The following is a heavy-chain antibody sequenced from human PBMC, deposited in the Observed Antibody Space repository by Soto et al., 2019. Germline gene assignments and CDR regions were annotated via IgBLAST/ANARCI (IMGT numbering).Heavy chain of an antibody. CDR2: INHSGST. D-gene: IGHD5-12*01. CDR3: AGNIVATISSFDY. Sequence: QVQLQQWGAGLLKPSETLSLTCAVYGESFSGYYWSWIRQPPGKGREGIGEINHSGSTNYNPSLKSRVTTSVDTSKNQFSLKLSSVTAADTAVYYCAGNIVATISSFDYWGQGTLVTVSS. V-gene: IGHV4-34*01. J-gene: IGHJ4*02. CDR1: GESFSGYY.